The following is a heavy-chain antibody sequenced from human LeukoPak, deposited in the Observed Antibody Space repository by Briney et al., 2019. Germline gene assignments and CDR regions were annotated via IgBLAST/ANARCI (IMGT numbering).Heavy chain of an antibody. CDR1: GGSIANTEDH. CDR2: TSYRDYP. D-gene: IGHD3-10*01. Sequence: SETLSLTCTVSGGSIANTEDHWTWIRQHPGKGLEWIGYTSYRDYPDSNPSLKSRVTISLDTSKNQFSLKLRSVTAADTAVYYCAREPTQPLRFGEFHPFDNWGQGTLVTVSS. J-gene: IGHJ4*02. V-gene: IGHV4-31*03. CDR3: AREPTQPLRFGEFHPFDN.